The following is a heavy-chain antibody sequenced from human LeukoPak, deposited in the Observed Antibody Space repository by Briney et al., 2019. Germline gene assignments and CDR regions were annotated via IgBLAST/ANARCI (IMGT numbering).Heavy chain of an antibody. V-gene: IGHV3-21*01. CDR1: GFMFNGYS. CDR3: ARWGLGPSFDY. D-gene: IGHD1-26*01. J-gene: IGHJ4*02. Sequence: GGSLRLSCAASGFMFNGYSMTWVRQAPGKGLEWVSYISGGSDYIFYTDSVKGRFTISSDNAKKSLYLQLNSLRDEDTAVYYCARWGLGPSFDYWGQGTRVTVSS. CDR2: ISGGSDYI.